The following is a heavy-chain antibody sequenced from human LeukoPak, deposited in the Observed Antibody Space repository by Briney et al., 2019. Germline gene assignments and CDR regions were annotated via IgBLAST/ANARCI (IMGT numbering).Heavy chain of an antibody. D-gene: IGHD3-22*01. CDR2: IYSGGTT. CDR3: ARGIYYYDSSGYPGRAFDI. Sequence: TGGSLRLSCAVSGFTVSSNYMSWVRQALGEGLEWVSVIYSGGTTYYADSVKGRFTISRDNSKNTLYLQMNSLRAEDTAVYYCARGIYYYDSSGYPGRAFDIWGQGTMVTVSS. J-gene: IGHJ3*02. V-gene: IGHV3-66*01. CDR1: GFTVSSNY.